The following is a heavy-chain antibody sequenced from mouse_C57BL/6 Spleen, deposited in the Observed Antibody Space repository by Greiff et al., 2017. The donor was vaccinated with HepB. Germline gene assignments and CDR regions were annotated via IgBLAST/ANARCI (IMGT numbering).Heavy chain of an antibody. CDR3: ARSVITTVVDWYFDV. D-gene: IGHD1-1*01. V-gene: IGHV3-6*01. Sequence: EVQLQQSGPGLVKPSQSLSLTCSVTGYSITSGYYWNWIRQFPGNQLEWMGYISYDGSNNYNPSLKNRFTITPDTSKNQFFLKLNSVPTEYTATYYCARSVITTVVDWYFDVWGTGTTVTVSS. CDR2: ISYDGSN. CDR1: GYSITSGYY. J-gene: IGHJ1*03.